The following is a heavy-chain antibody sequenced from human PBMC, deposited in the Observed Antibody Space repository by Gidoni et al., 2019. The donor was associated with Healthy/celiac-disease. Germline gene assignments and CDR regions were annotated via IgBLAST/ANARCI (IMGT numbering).Heavy chain of an antibody. Sequence: QVQLVQSGAEVKKPGASVKVSCKASGYTFTSYGISWVRQAPGQGLEWMGWISAYNGNTNYAQKLQGRVTMTTDTSTSTAYMELRSLRSDDTAVYYCARDCESGGSYCYTRFDYWGQGTLVTVSS. CDR2: ISAYNGNT. CDR3: ARDCESGGSYCYTRFDY. V-gene: IGHV1-18*01. CDR1: GYTFTSYG. J-gene: IGHJ4*02. D-gene: IGHD1-26*01.